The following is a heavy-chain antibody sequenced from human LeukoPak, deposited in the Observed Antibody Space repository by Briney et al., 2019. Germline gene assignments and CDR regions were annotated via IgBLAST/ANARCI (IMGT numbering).Heavy chain of an antibody. D-gene: IGHD3-16*02. CDR1: GYTFTSYG. CDR3: AKFPYDYVWGSYRPFGGDAFDI. CDR2: ISAYNGNT. V-gene: IGHV1-18*01. J-gene: IGHJ3*02. Sequence: ASVTVSCKASGYTFTSYGISWVRQAPGQGLEWMGWISAYNGNTNYAQKLQGRVTMTTDTSTSTVYMELSSLRSEDTAVYYCAKFPYDYVWGSYRPFGGDAFDIWGQGTMVTVSS.